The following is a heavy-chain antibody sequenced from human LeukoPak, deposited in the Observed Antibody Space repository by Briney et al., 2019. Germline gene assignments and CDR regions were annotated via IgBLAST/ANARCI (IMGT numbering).Heavy chain of an antibody. CDR3: ARDGGYDSSGYFSDY. CDR1: GGSISSYY. J-gene: IGHJ4*02. CDR2: IYYSGST. D-gene: IGHD3-22*01. Sequence: SETLSLTCTVSGGSISSYYWSWIRQPPGKGLEWIGYIYYSGSTNYNPSLKNRVTISVDTSKNQFSLKLSFVTAADTAVYYCARDGGYDSSGYFSDYWGQGTLVTVSS. V-gene: IGHV4-59*01.